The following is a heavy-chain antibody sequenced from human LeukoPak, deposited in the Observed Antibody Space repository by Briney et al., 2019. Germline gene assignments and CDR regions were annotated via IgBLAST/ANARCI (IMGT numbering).Heavy chain of an antibody. D-gene: IGHD4-17*01. Sequence: SETLSLTCAVYGGSFSGYYWSWIRQPPGKGLEWIGEINHSGSTYYNPSLKSRVTISVDTSKNQFSLKLSSVTAADTAVYYCARLAQDYGDYYFDYWGQGTLVTVSS. CDR2: INHSGST. CDR3: ARLAQDYGDYYFDY. J-gene: IGHJ4*02. V-gene: IGHV4-34*01. CDR1: GGSFSGYY.